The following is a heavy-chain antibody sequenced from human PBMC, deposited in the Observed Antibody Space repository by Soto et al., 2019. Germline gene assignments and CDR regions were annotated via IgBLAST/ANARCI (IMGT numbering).Heavy chain of an antibody. Sequence: SETLSLTCTVSHGSITSGDYFWAWIRQPPGKGLEFIGSVHSSGGTYYSPSLKSRASISIDKSKNQFSLKLTSVNAGDTTVYFCASVVVGATRQTGSDHWGQGTLVTVSS. J-gene: IGHJ4*02. D-gene: IGHD2-15*01. CDR2: VHSSGGT. CDR1: HGSITSGDYF. CDR3: ASVVVGATRQTGSDH. V-gene: IGHV4-39*01.